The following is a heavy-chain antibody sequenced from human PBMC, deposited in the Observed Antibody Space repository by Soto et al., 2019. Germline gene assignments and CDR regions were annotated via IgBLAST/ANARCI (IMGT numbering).Heavy chain of an antibody. J-gene: IGHJ3*02. D-gene: IGHD6-19*01. V-gene: IGHV4-30-4*01. CDR2: IYYSGST. CDR1: GGSISSGDYY. CDR3: GHCSSGRALDI. Sequence: PSETLSLTCTVSGGSISSGDYYWSWIRQPPGKGLEWIGYIYYSGSTYYNPSLKSRVTISVDTSKNQFSLKLSSVTAADTAVYYCGHCSSGRALDIWGQGTMVTVSS.